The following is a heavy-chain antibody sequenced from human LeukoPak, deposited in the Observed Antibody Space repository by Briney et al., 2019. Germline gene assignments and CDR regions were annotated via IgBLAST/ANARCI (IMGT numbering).Heavy chain of an antibody. D-gene: IGHD2/OR15-2a*01. CDR2: IYYSGST. CDR1: GGSISSYY. J-gene: IGHJ6*02. CDR3: ASLSRSYGMDV. V-gene: IGHV4-59*08. Sequence: SETLSLTCTVSGGSISSYYWSWIRQPPGKGLEWIGYIYYSGSTNYNPSLKSRVTISVDTSKNQFSPKLSSVTAADTAVYYCASLSRSYGMDVWGQGTTVTVSS.